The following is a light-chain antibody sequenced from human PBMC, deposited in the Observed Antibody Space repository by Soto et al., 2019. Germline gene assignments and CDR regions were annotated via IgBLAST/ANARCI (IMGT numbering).Light chain of an antibody. CDR1: SGHSNYA. J-gene: IGLJ2*01. V-gene: IGLV4-69*01. CDR2: LNSDGSH. CDR3: QTWGTGIVV. Sequence: QPVLTQSPSASASLGASVKLTCTLSSGHSNYAIAWHQQQPEKGPRYLIKLNSDGSHSKGDGIPDRFSGSSSGAERYLSISSLQSEDEADYYWQTWGTGIVVFGGGTQLTFL.